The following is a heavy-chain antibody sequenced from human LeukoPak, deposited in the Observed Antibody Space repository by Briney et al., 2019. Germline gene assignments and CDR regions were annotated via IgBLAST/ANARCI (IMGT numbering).Heavy chain of an antibody. CDR2: IYYSGST. CDR1: GGSISSSSYY. V-gene: IGHV4-39*07. D-gene: IGHD3-3*01. Sequence: SETLSLTCTVSGGSISSSSYYWGWIRQPPGKGLEWIGSIYYSGSTYYNPSLKSRVTISVDASKNQFSLKLSSVTAADTAVYYCARRARDSYDFWSGWYFDYWGQGTLVTVSS. CDR3: ARRARDSYDFWSGWYFDY. J-gene: IGHJ4*02.